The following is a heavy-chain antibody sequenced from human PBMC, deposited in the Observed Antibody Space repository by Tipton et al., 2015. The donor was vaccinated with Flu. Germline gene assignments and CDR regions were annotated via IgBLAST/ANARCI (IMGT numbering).Heavy chain of an antibody. CDR3: ARSSGYSYGLDY. Sequence: LSLTCTVSGGSISSYYWSWIRQPPGKGLEWIGYIYYSGSTNYNPSLKSRVTISVDTSKNQFSLKLSSVTAADTAVYYCARSSGYSYGLDYWGQGTLVTVSS. J-gene: IGHJ4*02. V-gene: IGHV4-59*01. CDR1: GGSISSYY. D-gene: IGHD5-18*01. CDR2: IYYSGST.